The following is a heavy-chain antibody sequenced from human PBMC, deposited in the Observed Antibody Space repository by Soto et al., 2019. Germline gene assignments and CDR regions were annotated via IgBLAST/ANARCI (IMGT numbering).Heavy chain of an antibody. Sequence: SVKVSCKASGGTFSSYAISWVRQAPGQGLEWMGGIIPVFGTANYAQKFQGRVTITADESTSTAYMELSSLRSEDTAVYYCARVRRAAAGFDIWGQGTMVTVSS. CDR3: ARVRRAAAGFDI. CDR2: IIPVFGTA. V-gene: IGHV1-69*13. CDR1: GGTFSSYA. D-gene: IGHD6-13*01. J-gene: IGHJ3*02.